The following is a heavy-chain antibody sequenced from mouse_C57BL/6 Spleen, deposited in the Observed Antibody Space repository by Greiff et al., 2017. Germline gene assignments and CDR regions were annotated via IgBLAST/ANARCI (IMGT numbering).Heavy chain of an antibody. CDR1: GYSFTGYY. V-gene: IGHV1-42*01. J-gene: IGHJ2*01. D-gene: IGHD2-4*01. Sequence: EVQLQQSGPELVKPGASVKISCKASGYSFTGYYMNWVKQSPEKSLEWIGEINPSTGGTTYNQKFKAKATLTVDKSYSTAYMQLKSLTSEDSAVYYCAKGDYESFDYFDYWGQGTTLTVSS. CDR2: INPSTGGT. CDR3: AKGDYESFDYFDY.